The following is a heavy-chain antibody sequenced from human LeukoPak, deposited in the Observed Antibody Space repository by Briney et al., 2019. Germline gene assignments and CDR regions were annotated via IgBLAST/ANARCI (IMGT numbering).Heavy chain of an antibody. V-gene: IGHV3-30-3*01. CDR3: AKDHVLRYFDWSADFDY. J-gene: IGHJ4*02. Sequence: GGSLRLSCAASGFTFSSYAMHWVRQAPGKGLEWVAVISYDGSNKYYADSVKGRFTISRDNSKNTLYLQMNSLRAEDTAVYYCAKDHVLRYFDWSADFDYWGQGTLVTVSS. D-gene: IGHD3-9*01. CDR2: ISYDGSNK. CDR1: GFTFSSYA.